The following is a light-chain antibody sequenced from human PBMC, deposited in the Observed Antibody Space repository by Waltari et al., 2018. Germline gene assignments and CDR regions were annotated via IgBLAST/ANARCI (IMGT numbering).Light chain of an antibody. CDR3: QQYAQSPLT. CDR2: DAS. V-gene: IGKV3-20*01. Sequence: EIVLTQSPGTLSLSPGEIATLSCRASQSISRNYLAWYQKKPGQAPRFLISDASSRATGIPDRFSGSGSGTDFTLTISRLEPEDFAVYYCQQYAQSPLTFGGGTKVEIK. CDR1: QSISRNY. J-gene: IGKJ4*01.